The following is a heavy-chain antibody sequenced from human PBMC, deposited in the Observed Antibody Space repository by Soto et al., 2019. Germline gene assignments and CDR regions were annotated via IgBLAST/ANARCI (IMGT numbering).Heavy chain of an antibody. CDR2: ISTTSFTI. D-gene: IGHD6-13*01. CDR1: GFSFSTYN. CDR3: ASRIAAARPFDV. J-gene: IGHJ3*01. V-gene: IGHV3-48*02. Sequence: PGGSLRLSCAASGFSFSTYNMDWVRQAPGKRPELIAYISTTSFTIYYADSVKGRFTISRDNDRNSLYLEMNSLRDEDTAVYYCASRIAAARPFDVWGQGTMVTVSS.